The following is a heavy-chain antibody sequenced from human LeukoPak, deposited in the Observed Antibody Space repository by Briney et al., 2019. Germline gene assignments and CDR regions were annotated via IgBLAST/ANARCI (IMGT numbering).Heavy chain of an antibody. J-gene: IGHJ4*02. CDR1: GGSFSGYY. CDR2: IYYSGST. D-gene: IGHD4-23*01. V-gene: IGHV4-34*01. Sequence: SETLSLTCAVYGGSFSGYYWSWIRQPPGKGLEWIGSIYYSGSTYYNPSLKSRVTISVDTSKNQFSLKLSSVTAADTAVYYCARGDDYGGNCFDYWGQGTLVTVSS. CDR3: ARGDDYGGNCFDY.